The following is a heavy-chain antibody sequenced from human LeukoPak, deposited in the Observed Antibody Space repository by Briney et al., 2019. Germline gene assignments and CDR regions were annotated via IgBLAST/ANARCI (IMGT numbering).Heavy chain of an antibody. V-gene: IGHV3-23*01. D-gene: IGHD4-17*01. Sequence: GGSLRLSCAASGFTFSTYAMSWVRQAPGKGLEWVSAVVGSGGATYYADSFKGRFTISRDNSKNTLYVQMNSLRAEDTAVYYCAKDHWHGEADDAFDIWGQGTMVTVSS. CDR3: AKDHWHGEADDAFDI. CDR1: GFTFSTYA. J-gene: IGHJ3*02. CDR2: VVGSGGAT.